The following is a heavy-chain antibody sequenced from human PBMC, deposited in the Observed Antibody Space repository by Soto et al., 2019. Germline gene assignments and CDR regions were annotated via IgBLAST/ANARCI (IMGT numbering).Heavy chain of an antibody. Sequence: LTCTVSGGSISSSSYYWGWIRQPPGKGLEWIGSIYYSGSTYYNPSLKSRVTISVDTSKNQFSLKLSSVTAADTAVYYCARHKTSRHAFDIWGQGTMVTVSS. CDR2: IYYSGST. CDR1: GGSISSSSYY. D-gene: IGHD4-17*01. CDR3: ARHKTSRHAFDI. V-gene: IGHV4-39*01. J-gene: IGHJ3*02.